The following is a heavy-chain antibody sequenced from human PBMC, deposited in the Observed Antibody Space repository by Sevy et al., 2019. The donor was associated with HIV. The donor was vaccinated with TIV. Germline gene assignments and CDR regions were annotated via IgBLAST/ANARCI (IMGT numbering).Heavy chain of an antibody. V-gene: IGHV3-23*01. CDR3: AKDGPIFGVVITSNDAFDI. D-gene: IGHD3-3*01. CDR1: GFTFSSYA. Sequence: GGSLRLSCAASGFTFSSYAMSWVRQAPGKGLEWVSAISGSGGSTYYADSVKGRFTISRDNSKDKLYLQMNSLRAEATAVYYCAKDGPIFGVVITSNDAFDIWGQGTMVTVSS. J-gene: IGHJ3*02. CDR2: ISGSGGST.